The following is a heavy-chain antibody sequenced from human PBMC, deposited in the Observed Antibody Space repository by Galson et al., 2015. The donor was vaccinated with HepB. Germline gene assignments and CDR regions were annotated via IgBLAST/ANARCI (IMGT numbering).Heavy chain of an antibody. Sequence: PALVKPTQTLTLTCTFSGFSLSTSGMCVSWIRQPPGKALEWLARIDWDDDKYYSTSLKTRLTISKDTSKNQVVLTMTNMDPVDTATYYCARIPPHYYGSGSYDYWGQGTLVTVSS. CDR1: GFSLSTSGMC. CDR2: IDWDDDK. D-gene: IGHD3-10*01. V-gene: IGHV2-70*11. CDR3: ARIPPHYYGSGSYDY. J-gene: IGHJ4*02.